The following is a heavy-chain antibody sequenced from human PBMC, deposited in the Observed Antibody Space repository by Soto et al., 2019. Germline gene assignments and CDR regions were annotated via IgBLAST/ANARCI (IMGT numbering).Heavy chain of an antibody. CDR3: VSERGYGHASVPYS. CDR1: GFTFTSYV. CDR2: ISYDGGLQ. J-gene: IGHJ4*02. V-gene: IGHV3-30*03. Sequence: ESGGGVVQPVRSLRLSCAASGFTFTSYVMHWVRQAPGTRLEWVAVISYDGGLQHYADSVKGRFTISRDNSKNMVLLQMNSLRADDTAVYYCVSERGYGHASVPYSCGQGTLVSVSS. D-gene: IGHD5-18*01.